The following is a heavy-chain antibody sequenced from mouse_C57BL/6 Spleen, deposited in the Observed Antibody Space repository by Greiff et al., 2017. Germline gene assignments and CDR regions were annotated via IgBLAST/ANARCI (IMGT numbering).Heavy chain of an antibody. Sequence: QVQLQQPGAELVKPGASVKMSCKASGYTFTSYWITWVKQRPGQGLEWIGDIYPGSGSTNYNEKFKSKATLTVDTSSRTAYMQLSSLTSEVSAVYYCARYYYGSSYVRGFDYWGQGTTLTVSS. D-gene: IGHD1-1*01. CDR3: ARYYYGSSYVRGFDY. J-gene: IGHJ2*01. V-gene: IGHV1-55*01. CDR1: GYTFTSYW. CDR2: IYPGSGST.